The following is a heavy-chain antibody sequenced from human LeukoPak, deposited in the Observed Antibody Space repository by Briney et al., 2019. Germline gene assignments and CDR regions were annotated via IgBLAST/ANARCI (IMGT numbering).Heavy chain of an antibody. J-gene: IGHJ4*02. CDR1: GFSFSDYG. D-gene: IGHD6-19*01. Sequence: GGSLRLSCAASGFSFSDYGMHWVRQAPGKGLEWVAVIWYDGTNKYYADSVEGRFTISRDNSKNTLYLQVNSLRAEDTAVYYCARTRYNSGGGDYWGQGTRVTVSP. CDR2: IWYDGTNK. CDR3: ARTRYNSGGGDY. V-gene: IGHV3-33*01.